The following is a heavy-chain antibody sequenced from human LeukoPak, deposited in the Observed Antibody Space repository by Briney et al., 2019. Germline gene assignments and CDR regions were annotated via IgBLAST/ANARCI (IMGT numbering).Heavy chain of an antibody. J-gene: IGHJ4*02. CDR2: INSDGSST. Sequence: PGGSLRLSCAASGFTFSSYWMSWVRQAPGKGLEWVSRINSDGSSTAYADSVKGRFTISRDNAKTMLYLQMNSLRADDTAMYYCARAIGLDFDFWGQGTLVTVSS. CDR3: ARAIGLDFDF. V-gene: IGHV3-74*01. D-gene: IGHD2/OR15-2a*01. CDR1: GFTFSSYW.